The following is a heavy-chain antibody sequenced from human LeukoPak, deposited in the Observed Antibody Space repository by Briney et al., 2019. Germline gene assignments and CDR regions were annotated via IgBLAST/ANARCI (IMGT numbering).Heavy chain of an antibody. Sequence: GRSLRLSCAASGFTFDDYAMHWVRQAPGKGLEWVSGISWNSGSIGHADSVKGRFTISRDNAKNSLYLQMNSLRAEDMALYYCAKDTMVRGVIPGDAFDIWGQGTMVTVSS. CDR2: ISWNSGSI. CDR1: GFTFDDYA. D-gene: IGHD3-10*01. J-gene: IGHJ3*02. CDR3: AKDTMVRGVIPGDAFDI. V-gene: IGHV3-9*03.